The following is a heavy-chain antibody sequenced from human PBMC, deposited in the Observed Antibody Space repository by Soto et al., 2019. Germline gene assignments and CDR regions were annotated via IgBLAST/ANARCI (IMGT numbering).Heavy chain of an antibody. V-gene: IGHV1-46*01. J-gene: IGHJ4*02. CDR1: GYTFSNYY. CDR2: INPSGGST. Sequence: QVQLVQSGAEVKKPGASVKLSCKTSGYTFSNYYINWVRQAPGQGLQWMGRINPSGGSTSYAQKFQGRVTMTRVTSTSTVYMDLSRLSSEATAVYYCARSQEVVVVPAAPIDYWGQGTLVTVSS. D-gene: IGHD2-2*01. CDR3: ARSQEVVVVPAAPIDY.